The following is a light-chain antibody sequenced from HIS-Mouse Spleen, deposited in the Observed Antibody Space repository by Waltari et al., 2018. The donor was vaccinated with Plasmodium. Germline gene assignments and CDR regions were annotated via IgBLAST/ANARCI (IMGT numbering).Light chain of an antibody. CDR1: SSNIGNNY. CDR3: GTWDSSLSAGVV. J-gene: IGLJ2*01. CDR2: DNN. V-gene: IGLV1-51*01. Sequence: QSVLTQPPSVSAAPGQKVTISCSGSSSNIGNNYVSWYQQLPGTAPKLLIYDNNNRPSGIPDRFSGAKSCTSATLGITGLQTGDEADYYCGTWDSSLSAGVVFGGGTKLTVL.